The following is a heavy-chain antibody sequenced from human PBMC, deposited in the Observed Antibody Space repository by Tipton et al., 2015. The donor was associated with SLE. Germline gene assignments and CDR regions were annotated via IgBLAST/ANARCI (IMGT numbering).Heavy chain of an antibody. CDR1: GFIFSSYE. V-gene: IGHV3-48*03. Sequence: SLRLSCAASGFIFSSYEVTWVRQAPGKGLEWISYISGNDSPIYYADSVKGRFTISRDNAKNSLYLQMNSLKTEDTALYFCAKDLGQATAVSYFFAMDVWGQGTTVTVSS. CDR2: ISGNDSPI. CDR3: AKDLGQATAVSYFFAMDV. D-gene: IGHD6-13*01. J-gene: IGHJ6*02.